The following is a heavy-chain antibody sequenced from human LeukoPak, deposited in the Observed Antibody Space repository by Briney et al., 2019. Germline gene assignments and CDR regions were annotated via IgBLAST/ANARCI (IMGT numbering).Heavy chain of an antibody. V-gene: IGHV1-46*01. D-gene: IGHD2-15*01. Sequence: GASVKVSCKASGYTFTSNYMHWVRQAPGQGLEWMGIINPSGGSTSYAQKFQGRVTMTRDTSKNQFSLKLSSVTAADTAVYYCARAGCSGGSCYRRQNWFDPWGQGTLVTVSS. CDR2: INPSGGST. CDR1: GYTFTSNY. CDR3: ARAGCSGGSCYRRQNWFDP. J-gene: IGHJ5*02.